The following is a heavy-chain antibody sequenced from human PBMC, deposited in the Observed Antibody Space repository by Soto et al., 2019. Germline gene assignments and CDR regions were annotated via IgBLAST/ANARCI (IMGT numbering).Heavy chain of an antibody. Sequence: SETLSLTCAVYGESFSGYYWSWIRQPPGKGLEWIGEINHSGSTNYNPSLKSRVTISVDKSKNQFSLKLSSVTAADTAVYYCARGGNYDILTGYYRPAEYFQHWGQGTLVTVSS. J-gene: IGHJ1*01. CDR2: INHSGST. CDR3: ARGGNYDILTGYYRPAEYFQH. D-gene: IGHD3-9*01. V-gene: IGHV4-34*01. CDR1: GESFSGYY.